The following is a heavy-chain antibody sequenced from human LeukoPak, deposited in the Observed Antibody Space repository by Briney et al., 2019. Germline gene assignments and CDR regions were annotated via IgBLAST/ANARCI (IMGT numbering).Heavy chain of an antibody. V-gene: IGHV3-7*03. CDR3: ARGGGLDV. D-gene: IGHD3-16*01. CDR2: INHNGNVN. CDR1: GFTFSSYW. Sequence: GGSLRLSCAASGFTFSSYWMNWARQAPGKGLEWVASINHNGNVNYYVDSVKGRFTISRDDAKNSLYLQMSNLRAEDTAVYSCARGGGLDVWGQGATVTVSS. J-gene: IGHJ6*02.